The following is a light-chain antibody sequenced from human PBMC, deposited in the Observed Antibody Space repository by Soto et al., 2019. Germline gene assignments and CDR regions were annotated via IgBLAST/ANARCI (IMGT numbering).Light chain of an antibody. J-gene: IGKJ5*01. CDR2: GAS. CDR1: QGISRW. CDR3: QQVKSSPLT. V-gene: IGKV1-12*01. Sequence: DIQMTQSPSFVSASVGDRVTITCRASQGISRWLAWYQQRPGKAPELLIYGASSLQSGVPSRFSGSESGTVSTLTISTLHPKVFATDYCQQVKSSPLTWAQGTRLE.